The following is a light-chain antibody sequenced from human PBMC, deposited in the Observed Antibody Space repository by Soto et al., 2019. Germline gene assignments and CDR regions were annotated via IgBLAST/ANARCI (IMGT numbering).Light chain of an antibody. CDR3: QQYYDYPPLI. V-gene: IGKV3-15*01. CDR2: GAS. CDR1: RNINRK. Sequence: EIVMTQSPATLSVSPGERATLSCRASRNINRKLAWYQQKPGRAPTLLISGASTRATGIPARFSGSGSGTEFTLTISSLQSEDFAVYYCQQYYDYPPLIFGGGTKVEIK. J-gene: IGKJ4*01.